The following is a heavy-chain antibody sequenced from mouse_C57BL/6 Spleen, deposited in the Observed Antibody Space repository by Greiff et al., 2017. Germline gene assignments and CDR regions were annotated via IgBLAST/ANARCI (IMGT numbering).Heavy chain of an antibody. J-gene: IGHJ2*01. CDR2: IDPSDSYT. V-gene: IGHV1-69*01. CDR3: ARRGYDYENFDY. CDR1: GYTFTSYW. Sequence: QVQLQQPGAELVMPGASVKLSCKASGYTFTSYWMHWVQQRPGQGLEWIGEIDPSDSYTNYNQKFKGKSTLTVDKSSSTAYMQLSSLTSEDSAVYYCARRGYDYENFDYWGQGTTLTVSS. D-gene: IGHD2-4*01.